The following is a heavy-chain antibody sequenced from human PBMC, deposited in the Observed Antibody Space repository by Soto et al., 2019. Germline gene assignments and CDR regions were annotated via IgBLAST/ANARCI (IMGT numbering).Heavy chain of an antibody. CDR1: GGSIRTYY. V-gene: IGHV4-59*01. CDR2: IYHSGIT. CDR3: ARDVRSSGYDY. J-gene: IGHJ4*02. Sequence: SVTLSLTCTVSGGSIRTYYWSWIRQPPGKGLEWIGYIYHSGITNYNPSLRSRVTISVDTSKNQFSLKLSSVTAADTAVYYCARDVRSSGYDYWGQGTLVTVSS. D-gene: IGHD6-19*01.